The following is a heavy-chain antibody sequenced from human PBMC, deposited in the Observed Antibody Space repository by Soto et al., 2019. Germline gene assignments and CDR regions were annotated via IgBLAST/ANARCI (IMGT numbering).Heavy chain of an antibody. D-gene: IGHD3-3*01. CDR3: ARDGTAYYDFWSGYFTGELKTYYYYMDV. CDR2: INPSGGST. Sequence: GPVKVSCKASGYTFTSYYMHWVRQAPGQGLEWMGMINPSGGSTSYAQKFQGRVTMTRDTSTSTVYMELSSLRSEDTAVYYCARDGTAYYDFWSGYFTGELKTYYYYMDVWGKGTTVTVSS. CDR1: GYTFTSYY. V-gene: IGHV1-46*01. J-gene: IGHJ6*03.